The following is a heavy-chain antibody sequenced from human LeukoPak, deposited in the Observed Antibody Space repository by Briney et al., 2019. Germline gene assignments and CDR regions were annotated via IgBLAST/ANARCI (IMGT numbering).Heavy chain of an antibody. J-gene: IGHJ6*03. D-gene: IGHD3-10*01. CDR1: GGSINSYY. V-gene: IGHV4-59*01. Sequence: SETLSLTCTVSGGSINSYYWGWIRQPPGKGLEWIGYIYYSGSTNYNPSLKSRVTISLGTSKNQFSLKLSSVTAADTAVYYCARLLWFGDFYMDVWGTGTTVTVSS. CDR2: IYYSGST. CDR3: ARLLWFGDFYMDV.